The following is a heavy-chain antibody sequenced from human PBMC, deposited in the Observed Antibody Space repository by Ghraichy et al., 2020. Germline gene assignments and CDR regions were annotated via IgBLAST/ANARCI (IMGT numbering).Heavy chain of an antibody. CDR3: ARRDHSASSAFDI. V-gene: IGHV4-59*01. CDR2: IYYSGST. D-gene: IGHD5-24*01. Sequence: ESLNISCTVSGGSISSYYWSWIRQPPGKGLEWIGYIYYSGSTNYNPSLKSRVTISVDTSKNQFSLKLSSVTAADTAVYYCARRDHSASSAFDIWGQGTMVTVSS. CDR1: GGSISSYY. J-gene: IGHJ3*02.